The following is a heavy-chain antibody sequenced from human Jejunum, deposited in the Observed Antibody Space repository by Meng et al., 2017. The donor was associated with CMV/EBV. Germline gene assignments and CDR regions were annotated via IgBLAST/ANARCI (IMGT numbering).Heavy chain of an antibody. Sequence: SGVNFDDYTMHWIRQVPGKGLEWVSLIDLDGGGTYYADSVKGRFTISRDNSKNSLYLQMNNLRSEDTAFYYCAKDLGSSSHAFDYWGQGTLVTVSS. J-gene: IGHJ4*02. D-gene: IGHD6-6*01. CDR2: IDLDGGGT. CDR3: AKDLGSSSHAFDY. V-gene: IGHV3-43*01. CDR1: GVNFDDYT.